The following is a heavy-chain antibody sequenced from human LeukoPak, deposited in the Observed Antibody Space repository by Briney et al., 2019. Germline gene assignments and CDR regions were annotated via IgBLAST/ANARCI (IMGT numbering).Heavy chain of an antibody. V-gene: IGHV3-23*01. Sequence: PGGSLRLSCAASGLTFSSYAMSWVRQAPGRGLEWVSAISGSGGSTYYADSVKGRFTISRDNSKNTLYLQMNSLRAEDTAVYYCAKGAQWELQYNWFDPWGQGTLVTVSS. CDR1: GLTFSSYA. CDR3: AKGAQWELQYNWFDP. D-gene: IGHD1-26*01. J-gene: IGHJ5*02. CDR2: ISGSGGST.